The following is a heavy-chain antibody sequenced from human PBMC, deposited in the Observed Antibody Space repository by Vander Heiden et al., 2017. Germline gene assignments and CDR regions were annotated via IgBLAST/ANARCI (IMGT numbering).Heavy chain of an antibody. CDR3: AKTYYYDCWTGSYGMDV. CDR1: AVTLRDEG. J-gene: IGHJ6*02. CDR2: IPKDGSKT. D-gene: IGHD3-3*01. Sequence: QVPLVESGGGVVQPGTSLRLSCAASAVTLRDEGFHWVRQAPGKGLVRMLLIPKDGSKTDYEDSVTGRFVSSRDNAKSTVFLQMNSMRVEDTAVYYCAKTYYYDCWTGSYGMDVWGQGTAVTVSS. V-gene: IGHV3-30*18.